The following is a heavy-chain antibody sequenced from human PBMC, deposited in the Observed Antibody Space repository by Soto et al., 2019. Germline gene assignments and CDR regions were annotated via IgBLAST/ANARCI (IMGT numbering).Heavy chain of an antibody. CDR3: AHRVLRTVFGLVTTSAIYFDF. CDR2: IYWDDDK. J-gene: IGHJ4*02. V-gene: IGHV2-5*02. CDR1: GFSLTTSGVG. Sequence: QITLNESGPTQVKPRQTLTLTCTFSGFSLTTSGVGVGWIRQSPGKAPEWLALIYWDDDKRYSQSLKSRITITKDTSKNQVVLTMADLDPADTATYYCAHRVLRTVFGLVTTSAIYFDFWGQGTPVAVSS. D-gene: IGHD3-3*01.